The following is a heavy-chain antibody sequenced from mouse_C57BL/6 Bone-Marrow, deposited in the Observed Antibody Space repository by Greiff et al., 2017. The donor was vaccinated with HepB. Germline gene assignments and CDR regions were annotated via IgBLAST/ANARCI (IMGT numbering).Heavy chain of an antibody. Sequence: EVHLVESGGGLVQPGGSMILSCVASGFTFSNYWMNWVRQSPEKGLEWVAQIRLKSDNNATLYAESVKGTFTISRDESTTSVYLQMNNLRAEDTGIYYCTGPSWFAYWGQGTLVTVSA. V-gene: IGHV6-3*01. CDR3: TGPSWFAY. J-gene: IGHJ3*01. CDR2: IRLKSDNNAT. CDR1: GFTFSNYW.